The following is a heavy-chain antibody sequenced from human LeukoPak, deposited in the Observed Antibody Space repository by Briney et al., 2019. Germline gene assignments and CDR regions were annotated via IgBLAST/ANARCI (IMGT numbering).Heavy chain of an antibody. CDR1: GYTFTSYA. Sequence: ASVKVSCKASGYTFTSYAMHWVRQAPGQRLEWMGWINAGNGNTKYSQKFQGRVTITRDTSASTAYMELSSLRSEDTAVYYCAREGGSARPYFDYWGQGTLVTVSS. D-gene: IGHD3-16*01. CDR3: AREGGSARPYFDY. CDR2: INAGNGNT. J-gene: IGHJ4*02. V-gene: IGHV1-3*01.